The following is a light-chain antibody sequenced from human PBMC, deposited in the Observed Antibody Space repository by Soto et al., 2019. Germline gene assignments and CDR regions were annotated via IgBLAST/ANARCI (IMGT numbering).Light chain of an antibody. Sequence: DIQMTQSPSSLSASVGDRVTITCRASQSIGTYLNRYHQKPGKAPQLLIYGASTLQSGVPSRFSASGSGTHFTLTINSLQPEDFGTYSCQQSYSTPTFGQGTKVDI. CDR1: QSIGTY. J-gene: IGKJ1*01. CDR3: QQSYSTPT. V-gene: IGKV1-39*01. CDR2: GAS.